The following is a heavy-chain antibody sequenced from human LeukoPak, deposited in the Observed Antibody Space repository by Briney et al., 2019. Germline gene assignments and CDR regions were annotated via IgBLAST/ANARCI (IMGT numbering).Heavy chain of an antibody. Sequence: GGSLRLSCAASGLTFSSYSMKWVRQAPGKGLEWVSSISSSSSHIYYADSVKGRFTISRDNAKNSLYLQMNSLRAEDTAVCYCARGGCSSASCAFDYWGQGTLVTVSS. V-gene: IGHV3-21*01. CDR3: ARGGCSSASCAFDY. J-gene: IGHJ4*02. D-gene: IGHD2-2*01. CDR1: GLTFSSYS. CDR2: ISSSSSHI.